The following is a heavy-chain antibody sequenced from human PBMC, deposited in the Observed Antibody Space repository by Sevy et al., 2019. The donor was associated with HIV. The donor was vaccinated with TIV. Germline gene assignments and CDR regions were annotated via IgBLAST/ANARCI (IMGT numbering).Heavy chain of an antibody. J-gene: IGHJ5*02. D-gene: IGHD3-22*01. CDR3: AREAYYYDSREENWFDP. V-gene: IGHV3-48*02. CDR2: ISRTATT. CDR1: GFTFSVYA. Sequence: GSLRLSCKPSGFTFSVYAMHWVRQAPGKGLEWVSSISRTATTYYADSVRDRFTISRDNAKNLLYLEMNSLRDEDTVVYYCAREAYYYDSREENWFDPWGQGTLVTVSS.